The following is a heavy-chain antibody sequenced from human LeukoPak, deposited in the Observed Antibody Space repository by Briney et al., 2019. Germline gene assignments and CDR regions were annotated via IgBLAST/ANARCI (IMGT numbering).Heavy chain of an antibody. V-gene: IGHV3-23*01. J-gene: IGHJ4*02. CDR1: GFTFSNYA. CDR3: AKVRGFGLVPNDY. D-gene: IGHD2-2*01. Sequence: PGGSLRLSCAASGFTFSNYAMSWVRQAPGKGLEWVSSISGGAVSTYYADSVKGRFTISRDNSKNTLFLQMNSLRAEDTAVYYCAKVRGFGLVPNDYWGQGALVIVSS. CDR2: ISGGAVST.